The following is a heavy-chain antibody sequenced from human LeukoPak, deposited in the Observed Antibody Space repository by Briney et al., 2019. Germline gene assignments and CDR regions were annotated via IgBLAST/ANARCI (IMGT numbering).Heavy chain of an antibody. D-gene: IGHD6-19*01. J-gene: IGHJ6*03. Sequence: SETLSLTCTVSGYSITSGYYWSWVRQPPGKGLEWIGYIYYSVSTNYNPSLKSRVTISVDTSKNQFSLKLSSVTAADTAVYYCARARYSSGWILEKKYYYYYMDVWGKGTTVTISS. CDR1: GYSITSGYY. CDR2: IYYSVST. V-gene: IGHV4-61*01. CDR3: ARARYSSGWILEKKYYYYYMDV.